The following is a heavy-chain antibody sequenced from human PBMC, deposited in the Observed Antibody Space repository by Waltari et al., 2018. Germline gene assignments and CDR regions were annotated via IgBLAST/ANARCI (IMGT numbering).Heavy chain of an antibody. CDR1: GFTFSTYG. CDR2: ISGGVSPI. V-gene: IGHV3-48*04. Sequence: EVQLVESGGGLVQPGGSLRISCAASGFTFSTYGMNWVRQAPGKGLEWVSHISGGVSPIYYADSVKGRFTISRDNAKNSLYLQMNSLRVEDTAVYYCVPMGASRLTLTGWGQGTLVTVSS. J-gene: IGHJ4*02. CDR3: VPMGASRLTLTG. D-gene: IGHD3-9*01.